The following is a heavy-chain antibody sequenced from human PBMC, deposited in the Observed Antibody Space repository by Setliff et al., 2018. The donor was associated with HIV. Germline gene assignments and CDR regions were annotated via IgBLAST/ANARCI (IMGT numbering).Heavy chain of an antibody. V-gene: IGHV1-3*04. Sequence: GASVKVSCKASGYTFTSHTIQWVRQAPGQGLEWMGWINTANGNTKYSQKFQDRVTITRDTSASTGYMEVNSLRPEDTAVYYCARDRTPKRGYTYREPDFDSWGQGTLVTVSS. CDR3: ARDRTPKRGYTYREPDFDS. CDR2: INTANGNT. CDR1: GYTFTSHT. J-gene: IGHJ4*02. D-gene: IGHD3-22*01.